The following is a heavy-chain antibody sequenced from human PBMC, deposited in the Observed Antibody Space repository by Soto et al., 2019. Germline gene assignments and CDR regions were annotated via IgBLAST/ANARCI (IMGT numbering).Heavy chain of an antibody. V-gene: IGHV3-23*01. Sequence: GGSLKLSCAASGFTFSSYTMSWVRQAPGKGLEWVSTISGRGSSTYSAEYVKGQYNISRDNSMNTLYLQMNSLRVEDTAIYYCAKAWGIDYWGQGT. D-gene: IGHD7-27*01. CDR3: AKAWGIDY. J-gene: IGHJ4*02. CDR1: GFTFSSYT. CDR2: ISGRGSST.